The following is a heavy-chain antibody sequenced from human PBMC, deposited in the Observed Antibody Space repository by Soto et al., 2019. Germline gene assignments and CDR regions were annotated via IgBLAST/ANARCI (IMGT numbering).Heavy chain of an antibody. D-gene: IGHD6-19*01. CDR2: IFSNDEQ. V-gene: IGHV2-26*01. J-gene: IGHJ5*02. CDR1: GFSLSNARMG. Sequence: QVTLKESGPVLVKPTETLTLNCTVSGFSLSNARMGVSWIRQPPGKALEWLAHIFSNDEQSYRTSLKSRLTTSKDTSKSQVVLTMTNMDTVDTATYYCARMAVAAFYSFDPWSQGTLVTVSS. CDR3: ARMAVAAFYSFDP.